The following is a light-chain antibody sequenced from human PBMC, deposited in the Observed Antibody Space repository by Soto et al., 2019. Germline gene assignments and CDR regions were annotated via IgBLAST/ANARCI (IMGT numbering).Light chain of an antibody. J-gene: IGLJ3*02. CDR3: AAWDDSLSGWL. Sequence: QSVLTQPPSASGTPGPRVTISCSGSSSNIGSNYVYWFQQLPGTAPKLLMYRNSQRPSGVPDRFSGSKSGTSASLAISGLRSEDEADYYCAAWDDSLSGWLFGGGTKLTVL. CDR2: RNS. CDR1: SSNIGSNY. V-gene: IGLV1-47*01.